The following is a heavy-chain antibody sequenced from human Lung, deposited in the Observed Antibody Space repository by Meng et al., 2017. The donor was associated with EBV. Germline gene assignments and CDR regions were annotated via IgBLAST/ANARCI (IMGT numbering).Heavy chain of an antibody. CDR2: INDSGST. CDR3: ARSTFDY. D-gene: IGHD1-26*01. Sequence: QVHLQQCGGGLLKPSATLSLTCAVYGGCFSGSFSGYYWGWIRQAPGKGLEWIGEINDSGSTDYNPSLKSRLTISVDRSKSQFSLELSSVTAADTAVYYCARSTFDYWGQGTLVTVSS. CDR1: GGCFSGSFSGYY. J-gene: IGHJ4*02. V-gene: IGHV4-34*01.